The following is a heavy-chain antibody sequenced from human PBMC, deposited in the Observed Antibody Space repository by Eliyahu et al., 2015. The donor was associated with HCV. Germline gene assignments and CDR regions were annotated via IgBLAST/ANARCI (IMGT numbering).Heavy chain of an antibody. V-gene: IGHV3-11*01. D-gene: IGHD3-3*01. CDR3: ARDKDDFWSGXSPNWFDP. J-gene: IGHJ5*02. CDR1: GFTFSAYY. CDR2: ITSSGSNS. Sequence: VQLVESGGGLVKPGGSLRLSCAASGFTFSAYYMSWIRQAPGKGLEWISYITSSGSNSYYADSVRGRFTISRDNAKNSLYLNMNSLRAEDTAVYYCARDKDDFWSGXSPNWFDPWGXGIXVTVSS.